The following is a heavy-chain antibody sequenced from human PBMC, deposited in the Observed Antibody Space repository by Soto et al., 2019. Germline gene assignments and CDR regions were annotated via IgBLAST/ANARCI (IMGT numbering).Heavy chain of an antibody. D-gene: IGHD2-15*01. V-gene: IGHV1-69*01. J-gene: IGHJ4*02. Sequence: QVQLVQSGAEVKKPGSSVKVSCKASGGTFSSYAISWVRQAPGQGLEWMGGIIPIFGTANYAQKFQGRVTITADESTSTAYMELSSLRSQDTAVYYCATCRYGVVAATSFDYWGQGTLVTVSS. CDR3: ATCRYGVVAATSFDY. CDR2: IIPIFGTA. CDR1: GGTFSSYA.